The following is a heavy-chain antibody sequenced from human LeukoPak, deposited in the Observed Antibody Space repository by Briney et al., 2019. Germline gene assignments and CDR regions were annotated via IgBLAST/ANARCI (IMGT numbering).Heavy chain of an antibody. J-gene: IGHJ5*02. CDR3: ARQRGYSYGYWFDP. V-gene: IGHV1-2*02. CDR1: GYIFTGYY. Sequence: ASVKVSCKASGYIFTGYYMHWARQAPGQGLEWMGWINPNSGDTNYAQKFQGRVTMTRDTSISTAYMELSRLRSDDTAVYYCARQRGYSYGYWFDPWGQGTLVTVSS. D-gene: IGHD5-18*01. CDR2: INPNSGDT.